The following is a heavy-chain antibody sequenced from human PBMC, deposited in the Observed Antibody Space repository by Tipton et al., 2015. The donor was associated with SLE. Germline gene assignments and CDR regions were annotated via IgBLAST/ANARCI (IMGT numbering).Heavy chain of an antibody. CDR3: AKDAHYNWLISGNWFDP. V-gene: IGHV4-4*07. CDR1: GGSVSGNY. D-gene: IGHD3-9*01. J-gene: IGHJ5*02. Sequence: TLSLTCAVYGGSVSGNYWSWIRQPAGKGLEWIGRVYSSGSTDYNPSLESRVTMSIDTSKNEFSLKLRSVTAADTAIYYCAKDAHYNWLISGNWFDPWGQGSLVTVSS. CDR2: VYSSGST.